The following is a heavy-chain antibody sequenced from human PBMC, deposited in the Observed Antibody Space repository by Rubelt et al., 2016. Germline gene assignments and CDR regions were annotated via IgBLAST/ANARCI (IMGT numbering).Heavy chain of an antibody. D-gene: IGHD2-2*01. J-gene: IGHJ4*02. CDR2: INPNSGGT. CDR1: TFTDYY. V-gene: IGHV1-2*06. CDR3: ARVPSFTSRGDS. Sequence: TFTDYYIQWVRQAPGQGLEWMGRINPNSGGTNYAQKFQGRVTMTRNTSISTAYMELSSLGSEDTAVYYCARVPSFTSRGDSWGQGTLVTVSS.